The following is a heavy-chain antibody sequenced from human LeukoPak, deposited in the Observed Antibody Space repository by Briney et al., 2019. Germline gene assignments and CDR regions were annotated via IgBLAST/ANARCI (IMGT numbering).Heavy chain of an antibody. D-gene: IGHD2-15*01. CDR3: ARDPGYCSGGSCQYYYYYYMDV. V-gene: IGHV3-66*01. J-gene: IGHJ6*03. CDR2: IYSGGST. CDR1: GFTVSSNY. Sequence: GGSLRLSCAASGFTVSSNYMSWVRQAPGKGLEWVSVIYSGGSTYYADSVKGRFTISRDNAKSSLYLQMNSPRAEDTAVYYCARDPGYCSGGSCQYYYYYYMDVWGKGTTVTVSS.